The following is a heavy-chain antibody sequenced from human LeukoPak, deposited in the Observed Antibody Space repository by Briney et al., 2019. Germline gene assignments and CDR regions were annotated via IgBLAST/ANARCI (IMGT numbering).Heavy chain of an antibody. Sequence: GGSLRLSCAASGFTFSSCAMSWVRQAPGKGLEWVSAISGSGVTTYYADSVKGRFTISRDNSKNTLHLQMNSLRAEDTAVYYCAKDRGYYGSGSSGDFDYWGQGTLVTVSS. V-gene: IGHV3-23*01. CDR3: AKDRGYYGSGSSGDFDY. CDR1: GFTFSSCA. CDR2: ISGSGVTT. J-gene: IGHJ4*02. D-gene: IGHD3-10*01.